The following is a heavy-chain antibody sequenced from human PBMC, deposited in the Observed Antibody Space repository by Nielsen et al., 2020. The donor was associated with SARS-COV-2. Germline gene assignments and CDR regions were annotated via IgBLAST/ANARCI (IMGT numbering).Heavy chain of an antibody. Sequence: ASVKVSCKASGYTFTSYAMNWVRQAPGQGLEWMGWINTNTGNPTYAQGFTGRFVFSLDTSVSTAYLQISSLKAEDTAVYYCARVVGCSSTSCYAVQKFYYYYGMDVWGQGTTVTVSS. CDR2: INTNTGNP. CDR1: GYTFTSYA. V-gene: IGHV7-4-1*02. D-gene: IGHD2-2*01. J-gene: IGHJ6*02. CDR3: ARVVGCSSTSCYAVQKFYYYYGMDV.